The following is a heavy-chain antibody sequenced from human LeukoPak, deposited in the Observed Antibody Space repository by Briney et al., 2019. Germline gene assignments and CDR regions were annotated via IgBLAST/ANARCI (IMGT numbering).Heavy chain of an antibody. CDR1: GYTFNDYY. J-gene: IGHJ4*02. CDR2: INPKNGDT. D-gene: IGHD3-16*01. CDR3: ARAGTVMLLDY. Sequence: ASVKVSLKASGYTFNDYYLHWVRQAPGQGLEWMGWINPKNGDTNYAQRFQGRVSMTRDMSINTAYMDLSSLRSDDTAVYLCARAGTVMLLDYWGQGTLVTVSA. V-gene: IGHV1-2*02.